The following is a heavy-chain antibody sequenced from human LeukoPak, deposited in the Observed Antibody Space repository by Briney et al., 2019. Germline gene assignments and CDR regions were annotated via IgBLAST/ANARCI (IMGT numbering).Heavy chain of an antibody. J-gene: IGHJ5*02. Sequence: PGGSLRLSCAASGFTFSDYYMSWIRQAPGKGLEWVSYISSSSSYTNYADSVKGRFTISRDNAKNSLYLQMNSLRAEDTAVYYCARAQTLYSGYDSNCFDPWGQGTLVTVSS. D-gene: IGHD5-12*01. CDR3: ARAQTLYSGYDSNCFDP. CDR2: ISSSSSYT. CDR1: GFTFSDYY. V-gene: IGHV3-11*06.